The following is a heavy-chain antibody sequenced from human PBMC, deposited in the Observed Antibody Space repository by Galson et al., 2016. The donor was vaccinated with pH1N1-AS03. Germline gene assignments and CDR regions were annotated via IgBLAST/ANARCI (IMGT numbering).Heavy chain of an antibody. J-gene: IGHJ4*02. Sequence: LSLTCTVSGASISSSTYYWSWIRQPAGKGLEWIGRGYSSGHTNYNPSLKGRVTISVDTSKNQFSLRLSSVTAADTAFYYWAREDGSTVISKFDYWGQGTLVTGSA. CDR1: GASISSSTYY. CDR3: AREDGSTVISKFDY. V-gene: IGHV4-61*02. CDR2: GYSSGHT. D-gene: IGHD5-24*01.